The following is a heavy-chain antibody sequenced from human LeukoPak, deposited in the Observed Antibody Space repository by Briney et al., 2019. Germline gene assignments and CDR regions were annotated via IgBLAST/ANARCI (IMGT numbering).Heavy chain of an antibody. CDR2: ISGNNDNT. Sequence: ASVKVSCKASGYSFTRCGISWVRQAPGQGLEWMGWISGNNDNTNYAQKLQGRVTMTTDTSTSTAYMELRSLRSDDTAVYYCARDLKMAYSSGRYSWGTGSSNDYWGQGTLVTVSS. V-gene: IGHV1-18*01. CDR1: GYSFTRCG. J-gene: IGHJ4*02. CDR3: ARDLKMAYSSGRYSWGTGSSNDY. D-gene: IGHD6-19*01.